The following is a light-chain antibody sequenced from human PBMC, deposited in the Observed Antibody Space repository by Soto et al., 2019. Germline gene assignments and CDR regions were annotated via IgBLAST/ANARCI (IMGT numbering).Light chain of an antibody. J-gene: IGLJ2*01. V-gene: IGLV1-44*01. Sequence: QSVLTQPPSASGTPGQRATISCSGSSSNIGTNAVNWYQQLPGTAPKLLIYNNNRRPSGVPDRFSGTKSGTSASLAISGLQSEDEANYYCAPCDDSLDVPVFGGGTKVTVL. CDR1: SSNIGTNA. CDR2: NNN. CDR3: APCDDSLDVPV.